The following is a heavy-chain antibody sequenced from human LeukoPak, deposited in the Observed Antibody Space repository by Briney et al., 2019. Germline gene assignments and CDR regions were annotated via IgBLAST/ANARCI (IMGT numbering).Heavy chain of an antibody. Sequence: GRPLRLPCAASGFTFSSYAMHCVRQAPGKALEWVAVISYDGSNKYCADSVKGRFTISRDNSKNTLYLQMNSLRAEDTAVYYCARGRDGYNRDWGQGTLVTVSS. V-gene: IGHV3-30*04. CDR2: ISYDGSNK. CDR1: GFTFSSYA. CDR3: ARGRDGYNRD. J-gene: IGHJ4*02. D-gene: IGHD5-24*01.